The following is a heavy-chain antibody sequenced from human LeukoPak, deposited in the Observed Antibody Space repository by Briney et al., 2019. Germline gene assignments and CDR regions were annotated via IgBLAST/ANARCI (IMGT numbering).Heavy chain of an antibody. V-gene: IGHV1-18*01. D-gene: IGHD5-12*01. J-gene: IGHJ4*02. CDR1: GYTFTIYG. CDR3: ARDDALVATGSFDY. Sequence: ASVKVSFKASGYTFTIYGINWVRQAPGQGLEWMGWISAYNGNTNYAQKLQGRVTMTTDTSTSTAYMELRSLRSDDTAVYYCARDDALVATGSFDYWGQGTPVTVSS. CDR2: ISAYNGNT.